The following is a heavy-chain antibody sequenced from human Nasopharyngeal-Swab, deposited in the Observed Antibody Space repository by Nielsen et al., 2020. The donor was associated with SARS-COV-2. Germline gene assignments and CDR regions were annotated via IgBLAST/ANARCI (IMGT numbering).Heavy chain of an antibody. J-gene: IGHJ5*02. CDR2: IYHSGST. CDR3: ARGPRAYCSSTSCYNWFDP. V-gene: IGHV4-4*02. D-gene: IGHD2-2*01. CDR1: GGSISSSNW. Sequence: SETLSLTCAVSGGSISSSNWWSWVRQPPGKGLEWIGEIYHSGSTNYNPSLKSRVTISVDKSKNQFSLKLSSVTAADTAVYYCARGPRAYCSSTSCYNWFDPWGQGTLVT.